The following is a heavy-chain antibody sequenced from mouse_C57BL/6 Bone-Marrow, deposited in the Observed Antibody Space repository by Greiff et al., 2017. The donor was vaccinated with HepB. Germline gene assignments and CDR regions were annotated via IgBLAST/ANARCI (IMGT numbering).Heavy chain of an antibody. V-gene: IGHV6-3*01. Sequence: EVQLVESGGGLVQPGGSMKLSCVASGFTFSNYWMNWVRQSPEKGLEWVAQIRLKSDNYATHYAESVKGRFTISRDDSKSSVYLQMNNLRAEDTGIYYCTYYYGSSYDYFDDWGQGTTLTVSS. D-gene: IGHD1-1*01. CDR1: GFTFSNYW. CDR2: IRLKSDNYAT. CDR3: TYYYGSSYDYFDD. J-gene: IGHJ2*01.